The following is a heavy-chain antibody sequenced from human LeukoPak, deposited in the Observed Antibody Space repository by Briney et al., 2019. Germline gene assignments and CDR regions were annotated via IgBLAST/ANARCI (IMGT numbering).Heavy chain of an antibody. CDR3: ARVKTPGIASAPFDP. CDR1: GFTVRSNY. D-gene: IGHD6-13*01. J-gene: IGHJ5*02. V-gene: IGHV3-53*01. Sequence: GGSLRLSCAASGFTVRSNYMNWVRQAPGHGLEWVSVIYSDGSTHYANSVKGRFTISRDNSKNTLYLQMNSLRAEDTAVYYCARVKTPGIASAPFDPWGQGTLVTVSS. CDR2: IYSDGST.